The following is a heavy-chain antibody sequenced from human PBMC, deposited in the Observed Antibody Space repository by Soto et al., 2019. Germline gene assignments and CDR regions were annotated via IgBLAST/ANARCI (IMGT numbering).Heavy chain of an antibody. J-gene: IGHJ6*02. CDR3: ARTNDIAADDGMDV. CDR2: ISYDGSNK. Sequence: GGSLRLSCAASGFTFSSSAMHGVRQAPGKGLEWVAVISYDGSNKYYADSVKGRFTISRDNSKNTLYPQMNSLRAEDTAVYYCARTNDIAADDGMDVWGQGTTVTVSS. CDR1: GFTFSSSA. D-gene: IGHD6-13*01. V-gene: IGHV3-30-3*01.